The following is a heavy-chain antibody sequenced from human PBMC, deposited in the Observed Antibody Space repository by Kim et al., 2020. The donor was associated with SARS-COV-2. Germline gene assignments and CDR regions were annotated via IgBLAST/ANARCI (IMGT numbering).Heavy chain of an antibody. D-gene: IGHD6-19*01. Sequence: NPSLKSRVTISVDTSKNQFSLKLSSVTAADTAVYYCARALYSSGWYFDYWGQGTLVTVSS. J-gene: IGHJ4*02. V-gene: IGHV4-59*01. CDR3: ARALYSSGWYFDY.